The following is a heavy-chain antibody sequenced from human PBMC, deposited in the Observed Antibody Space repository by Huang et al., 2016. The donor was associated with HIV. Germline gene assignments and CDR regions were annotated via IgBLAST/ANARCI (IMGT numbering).Heavy chain of an antibody. V-gene: IGHV3-49*03. Sequence: QLVESGGDSVQSGRSLRLSCRGSGFIFNDFARNWFRQSPGKGLEWIGFVRSKAFGGASKSAPSVKDRFTVSRDEAKNVAFLQMDNLQVDDTAIYYCSPSGDDYFYFYMDVWGNGTTVIVS. CDR3: SPSGDDYFYFYMDV. J-gene: IGHJ6*03. CDR1: GFIFNDFA. D-gene: IGHD4-17*01. CDR2: VRSKAFGGAS.